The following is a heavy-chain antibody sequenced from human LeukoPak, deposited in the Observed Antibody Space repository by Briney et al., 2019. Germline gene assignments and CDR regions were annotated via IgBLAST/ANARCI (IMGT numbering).Heavy chain of an antibody. CDR1: GITFNA. CDR2: TWYDGSNK. D-gene: IGHD3-10*01. CDR3: ARELFGSGSYPDY. J-gene: IGHJ4*02. V-gene: IGHV3-33*01. Sequence: GGSLRLSCAASGITFNAIHWVRQAPGKGLEWVALTWYDGSNKYYADSVKGRFTISRDNSNNMVYLHMNSLRADDTAVYYCARELFGSGSYPDYWGQGTLVTVSS.